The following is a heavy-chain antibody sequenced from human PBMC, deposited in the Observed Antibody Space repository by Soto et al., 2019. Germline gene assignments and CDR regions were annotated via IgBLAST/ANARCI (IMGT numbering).Heavy chain of an antibody. D-gene: IGHD3-22*01. J-gene: IGHJ4*02. CDR2: IWYDGSNK. CDR1: GFTFSSYG. CDR3: ARDRPYYDSSGCFDY. V-gene: IGHV3-33*01. Sequence: QVQLVESGGGVVQPGRSLRLSCAASGFTFSSYGMHWVRQAPGKGLEWVAVIWYDGSNKYYADSVKGRFTISRDNSKNTLYLQMNSLRAEDTAVYYCARDRPYYDSSGCFDYWGQGTLVTVSS.